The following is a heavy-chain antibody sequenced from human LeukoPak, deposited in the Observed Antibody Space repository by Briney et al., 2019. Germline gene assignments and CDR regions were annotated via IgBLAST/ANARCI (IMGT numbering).Heavy chain of an antibody. Sequence: PSETLSLTCTVSGGSISSSSYYWGWIRQPPGKGLEWIGYIYYSGSTYYNPSLKSRVTISVDTSKNQFSLKLSSVTAADTAVYYCARGGAYYYYYMDVWGKGTPVTVSS. CDR1: GGSISSSSYY. CDR2: IYYSGST. D-gene: IGHD4-17*01. J-gene: IGHJ6*03. CDR3: ARGGAYYYYYMDV. V-gene: IGHV4-30-4*08.